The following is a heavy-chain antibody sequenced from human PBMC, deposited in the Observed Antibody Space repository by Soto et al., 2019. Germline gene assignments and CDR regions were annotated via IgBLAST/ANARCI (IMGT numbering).Heavy chain of an antibody. CDR2: IYHSGST. D-gene: IGHD2-15*01. Sequence: PSETLSLTCTVSGGSISSYYWSWIRQPPGKGLEWIGYIYHSGSTYYNPSLKSRVTISVDTSKNQFSLKLSSVTAADTAVYYCAWYCSGGRCYLYSWGQGTLVPVSS. CDR3: AWYCSGGRCYLYS. J-gene: IGHJ4*02. V-gene: IGHV4-59*08. CDR1: GGSISSYY.